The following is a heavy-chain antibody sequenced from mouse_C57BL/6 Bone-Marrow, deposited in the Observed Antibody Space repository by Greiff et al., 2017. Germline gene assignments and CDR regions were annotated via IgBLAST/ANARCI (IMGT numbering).Heavy chain of an antibody. V-gene: IGHV1-64*01. J-gene: IGHJ4*01. CDR3: ARNDYSYAMDY. CDR2: IHPNSGST. Sequence: QVQLQQPGAELVKPGASVKFSCKASGYTFTSYWMHWVKQRPGQGLEWIGMIHPNSGSTNYNEKFKSKATLTVDKSSSTAYMQLSSLTSEDSAVYYCARNDYSYAMDYWGQGTSVTVSS. D-gene: IGHD2-12*01. CDR1: GYTFTSYW.